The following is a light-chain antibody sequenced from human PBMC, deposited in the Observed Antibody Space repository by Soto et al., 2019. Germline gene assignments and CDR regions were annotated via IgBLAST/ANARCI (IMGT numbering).Light chain of an antibody. CDR3: TSYAGRNNLV. CDR1: SSDVDFYNY. J-gene: IGLJ2*01. V-gene: IGLV2-8*01. CDR2: EVS. Sequence: QSALTQPPSASGSPGHSVTISCTGTSSDVDFYNYVSWYQQHPGKAPKLIIYEVSKRPSGVPDRFSGSKSGNTASLTVSGLQAEDEADYYCTSYAGRNNLVFGGGTKLTVL.